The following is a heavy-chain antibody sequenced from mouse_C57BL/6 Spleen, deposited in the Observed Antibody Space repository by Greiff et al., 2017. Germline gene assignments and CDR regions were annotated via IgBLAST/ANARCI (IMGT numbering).Heavy chain of an antibody. D-gene: IGHD2-4*01. Sequence: VQLVESEGGLVQPGSSMKLSCTASGFTFSDYYMAWVRQVPEKGLEWVANINYDGSSTYYLDSLKSRFIISRDNAKNILYLQMSSLKSEDTATYYCAREDDYTWFAYWGQGTLVTVSA. V-gene: IGHV5-16*01. CDR1: GFTFSDYY. J-gene: IGHJ3*01. CDR3: AREDDYTWFAY. CDR2: INYDGSST.